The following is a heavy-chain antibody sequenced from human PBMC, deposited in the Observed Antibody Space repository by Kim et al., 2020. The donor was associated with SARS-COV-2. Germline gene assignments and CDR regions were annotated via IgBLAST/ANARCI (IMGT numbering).Heavy chain of an antibody. CDR2: IIPIFGTA. J-gene: IGHJ6*02. D-gene: IGHD3-10*01. CDR1: GGTFSSYA. Sequence: SVKVSCKASGGTFSSYAISWVRQAPGQGLEWMGGIIPIFGTANYAQKFQGRVTITADESTSTAYMELSSLRSEDTAVYYCARVRITMVRDSYYYYGMDVWGQGTTVTVSS. CDR3: ARVRITMVRDSYYYYGMDV. V-gene: IGHV1-69*13.